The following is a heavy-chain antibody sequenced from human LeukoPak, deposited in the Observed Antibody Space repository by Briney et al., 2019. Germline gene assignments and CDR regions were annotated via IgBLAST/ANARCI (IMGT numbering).Heavy chain of an antibody. V-gene: IGHV4-34*01. CDR2: INHSGST. J-gene: IGHJ4*02. CDR3: ARSSYFPPRTPNY. CDR1: GGSFSGYY. D-gene: IGHD2-21*01. Sequence: PSETLSLTCAVYGGSFSGYYWSWIRQPPGKGLEWIGEINHSGSTNHNPSLKSRVTISVDTSKNQFSLKLSSVTAADTAVYYCARSSYFPPRTPNYWGQGTLVTVSS.